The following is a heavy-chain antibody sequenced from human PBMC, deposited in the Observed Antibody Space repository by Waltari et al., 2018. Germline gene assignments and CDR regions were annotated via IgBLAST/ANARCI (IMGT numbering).Heavy chain of an antibody. CDR2: IYYSGST. CDR3: ARDLQNYITMVRGVIGGWFDP. J-gene: IGHJ5*02. V-gene: IGHV4-59*01. D-gene: IGHD3-10*01. CDR1: GGSISSYY. Sequence: QVQLQESGPGLVKPSETLSLTCTVSGGSISSYYWSWIRQPPGKGLGWIGYIYYSGSTNYNPSLKSRVTISVDTSKNQFSLKLSSVTAADTAVYYCARDLQNYITMVRGVIGGWFDPWGQGTLVTVSS.